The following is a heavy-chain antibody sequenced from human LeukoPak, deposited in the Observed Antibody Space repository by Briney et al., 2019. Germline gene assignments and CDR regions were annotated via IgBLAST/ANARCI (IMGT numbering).Heavy chain of an antibody. CDR2: ISSSGSTI. D-gene: IGHD2-15*01. V-gene: IGHV3-48*03. CDR3: ARVPYCSGGSCYSY. CDR1: GFTFSSYE. Sequence: GGSLRLSCAASGFTFSSYEMNWVRQAPGKGLEWVSYISSSGSTIYYADSVKGRFTISRDNAKNSLYLQMNSLRAEDTAVYYCARVPYCSGGSCYSYWGQGTLVTVSS. J-gene: IGHJ4*02.